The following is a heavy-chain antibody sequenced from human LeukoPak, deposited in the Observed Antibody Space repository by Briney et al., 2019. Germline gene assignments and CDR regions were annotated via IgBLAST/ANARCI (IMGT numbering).Heavy chain of an antibody. Sequence: GGSLRLSCAASGFTFSSYSMNWVRQAPGKGLEWVSSISSSSSYIYYADSVKGRFTISRDNAKNSLYLQMNSLRAEDTAVYYCARVLDIVVVPAAIRGPFDYWGQGTLVTVSS. CDR2: ISSSSSYI. CDR3: ARVLDIVVVPAAIRGPFDY. V-gene: IGHV3-21*01. D-gene: IGHD2-2*03. CDR1: GFTFSSYS. J-gene: IGHJ4*02.